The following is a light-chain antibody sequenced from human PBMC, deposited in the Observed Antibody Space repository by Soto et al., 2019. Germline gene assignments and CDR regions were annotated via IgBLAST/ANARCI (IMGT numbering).Light chain of an antibody. CDR1: QSINSF. Sequence: VLTQSPATLSLSPGERATLSCRASQSINSFLAWYQQKPGQPPRLLIFDASNRAPGIPARFSGSGSGTDFTLTISSVEAEDFAVYYCQQRGDWPPITFGQGTRL. CDR2: DAS. V-gene: IGKV3-11*01. J-gene: IGKJ5*01. CDR3: QQRGDWPPIT.